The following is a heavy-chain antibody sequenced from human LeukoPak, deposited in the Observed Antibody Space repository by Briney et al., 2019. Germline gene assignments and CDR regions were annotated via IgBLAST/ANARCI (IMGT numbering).Heavy chain of an antibody. CDR1: GYTFTSYY. V-gene: IGHV1-46*01. Sequence: ASVKVSCKASGYTFTSYYVHWVRQAPGQGPEWMGIINPSGGSTNYAQKFQGRVTMTRDMSTSTVYMELSSLRSEDTAVYYCARDGVAGVYYFDYWGQGTLVTVSS. J-gene: IGHJ4*02. D-gene: IGHD6-19*01. CDR3: ARDGVAGVYYFDY. CDR2: INPSGGST.